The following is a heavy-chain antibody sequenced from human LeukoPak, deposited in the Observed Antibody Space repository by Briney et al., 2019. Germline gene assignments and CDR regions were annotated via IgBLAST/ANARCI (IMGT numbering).Heavy chain of an antibody. V-gene: IGHV3-21*01. CDR1: GFTFSRYS. D-gene: IGHD2-15*01. CDR3: AKDQGPYCSGGSCSLFDY. CDR2: ISTSSSYI. J-gene: IGHJ4*02. Sequence: SGGSLRLSCAASGFTFSRYSMSWVRQTPGKGLEWVASISTSSSYIYYADSVKGRFTISRDNAKNSLSLQMNSLRAEDTAVYYCAKDQGPYCSGGSCSLFDYWGQGTPVTVSS.